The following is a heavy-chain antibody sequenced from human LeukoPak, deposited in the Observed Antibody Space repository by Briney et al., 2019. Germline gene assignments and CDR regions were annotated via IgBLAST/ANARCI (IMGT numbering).Heavy chain of an antibody. D-gene: IGHD1-14*01. V-gene: IGHV3-53*01. J-gene: IGHJ4*02. Sequence: GGSLRLSCAASGFTVITNDMTWVRQAPGKGLEWVSVLYGDGNTKYADSVQGRFSISRDNSKNTLYLEMNSLSPDDTAVYYCARGVEPLAANTLAYWGQGTLVTVSS. CDR3: ARGVEPLAANTLAY. CDR1: GFTVITND. CDR2: LYGDGNT.